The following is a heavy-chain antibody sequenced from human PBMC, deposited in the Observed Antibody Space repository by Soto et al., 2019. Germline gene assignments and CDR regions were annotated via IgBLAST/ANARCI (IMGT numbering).Heavy chain of an antibody. V-gene: IGHV1-69*12. Sequence: QVQLVQSGAEVKKPGSSVKVSCKASGGTFSSYAISWVRQAPGQGLEWMGGIIPIFGTANYAQKFQGRVTITADDSTSTAYMELSSLRSEDTAVYYCARGPNPYDYVWGTPPDYWGQGTLVTVSS. CDR1: GGTFSSYA. D-gene: IGHD3-16*01. CDR3: ARGPNPYDYVWGTPPDY. CDR2: IIPIFGTA. J-gene: IGHJ4*02.